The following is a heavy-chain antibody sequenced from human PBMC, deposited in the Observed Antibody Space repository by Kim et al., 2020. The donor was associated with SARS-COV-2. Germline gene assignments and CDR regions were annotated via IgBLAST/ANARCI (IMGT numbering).Heavy chain of an antibody. J-gene: IGHJ4*02. CDR3: AKEDTLAAAGPFDY. Sequence: GGSLRLSCAASGFTFSSYGMHWVRQAPGKGLEWVAVIWYDGSNKYYADSVKGRFTISRDNSKNTLYLQMNSLRAEDTAVYYCAKEDTLAAAGPFDYWGQGTLVTVSS. CDR1: GFTFSSYG. CDR2: IWYDGSNK. D-gene: IGHD6-13*01. V-gene: IGHV3-33*06.